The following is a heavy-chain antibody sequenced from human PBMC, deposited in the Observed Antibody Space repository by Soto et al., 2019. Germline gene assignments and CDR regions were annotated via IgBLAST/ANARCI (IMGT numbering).Heavy chain of an antibody. CDR3: AKVAVGATVGYFDY. Sequence: GGSLRLSCAASGFTFSSYAMSWVRQAPGKGLEWVSVISGSGVSTYYADSVKGRFTTSRDNSKNTLYLQMNGLRAEDTAVYYCAKVAVGATVGYFDYWGQGTLVTVSS. V-gene: IGHV3-23*01. J-gene: IGHJ4*02. D-gene: IGHD1-26*01. CDR1: GFTFSSYA. CDR2: ISGSGVST.